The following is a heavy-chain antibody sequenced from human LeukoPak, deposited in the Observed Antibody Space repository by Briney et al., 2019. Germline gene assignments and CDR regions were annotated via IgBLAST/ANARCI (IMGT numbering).Heavy chain of an antibody. D-gene: IGHD2/OR15-2a*01. CDR3: ARDISNTQPLTY. CDR2: INPNSGGT. Sequence: ASVKVSCKASGYTFTGHYMHWVRQAPGQGLEWMGWINPNSGGTNYAQKFQGRVTMTRDTSISTAYMELSRLRSDDTAVYYCARDISNTQPLTYWGQGTLVTVSS. CDR1: GYTFTGHY. V-gene: IGHV1-2*02. J-gene: IGHJ4*02.